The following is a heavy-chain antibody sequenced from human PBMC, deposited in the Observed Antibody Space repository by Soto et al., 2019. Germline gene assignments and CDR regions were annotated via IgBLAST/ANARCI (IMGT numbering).Heavy chain of an antibody. CDR1: GAYINTYS. Sequence: TLSLTCSVSGAYINTYSWTWIRQPAGKGLEWIGRIYTSASINYNPSLKGRVTLSVDTSTNQVSLRLASVTAADTAIYYCARDREAGYNFYYGMDVWGQGTTVTVSS. J-gene: IGHJ6*02. D-gene: IGHD6-19*01. CDR3: ARDREAGYNFYYGMDV. CDR2: IYTSASI. V-gene: IGHV4-4*07.